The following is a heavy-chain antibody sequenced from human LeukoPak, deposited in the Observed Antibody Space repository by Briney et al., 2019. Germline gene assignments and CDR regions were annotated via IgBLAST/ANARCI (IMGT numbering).Heavy chain of an antibody. CDR2: MSYDGSNK. CDR3: AKDGASLKYYGSGSYLDY. CDR1: GFTFSSYG. V-gene: IGHV3-30*18. J-gene: IGHJ4*02. D-gene: IGHD3-10*01. Sequence: GGSLRLSCAASGFTFSSYGMHWVRQAPGKGLEWVAVMSYDGSNKYYADSVKGRFTISRDNSKNTLYLQMNSLRAEDTAVYYCAKDGASLKYYGSGSYLDYWGQGTLVTVSS.